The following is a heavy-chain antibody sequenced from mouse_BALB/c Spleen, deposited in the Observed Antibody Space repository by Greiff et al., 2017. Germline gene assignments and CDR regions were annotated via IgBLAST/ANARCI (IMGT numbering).Heavy chain of an antibody. Sequence: EVKLMESGPGLVKPSQSLSLTCSVTGYSITSGYYWNWIRQFPGNKLEWMGYISYDGSNNYNPSLKNRISITRDTSKNQFFLKLNSVTTEDTATYYCARDRRMDYWGQGTSVTVSS. CDR2: ISYDGSN. J-gene: IGHJ4*01. CDR3: ARDRRMDY. CDR1: GYSITSGYY. V-gene: IGHV3-6*02.